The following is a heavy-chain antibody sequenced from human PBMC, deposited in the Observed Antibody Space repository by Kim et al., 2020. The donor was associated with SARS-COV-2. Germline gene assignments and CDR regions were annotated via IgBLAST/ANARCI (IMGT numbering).Heavy chain of an antibody. D-gene: IGHD2-15*01. J-gene: IGHJ6*03. V-gene: IGHV3-48*02. CDR2: ISSSSSTI. Sequence: GSLRLSCAASGFTFSSYSMNWVRQAPGKGLEWVSYISSSSSTIYYADSVKGRFTISRDNAKNSLYLQMNSLRDEDTAVYYCAREVLYCNGGSCSPTYYYYYMDVWGKGTTVTVSS. CDR1: GFTFSSYS. CDR3: AREVLYCNGGSCSPTYYYYYMDV.